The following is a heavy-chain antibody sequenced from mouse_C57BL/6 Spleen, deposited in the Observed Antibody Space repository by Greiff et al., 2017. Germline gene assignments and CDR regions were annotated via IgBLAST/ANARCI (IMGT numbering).Heavy chain of an antibody. V-gene: IGHV14-2*01. CDR2: IDPVDGYT. Sequence: EVQLQQSGAELVKPGASVKLSCTASGFTFNDYYMPWVKQRTEQGLEWIGRIDPVDGYTKYAPKFQGKATITADTSSNTAYLQLSSLTSEDTAVYDCAPYYYGSEDDLDYWGQGTTLTVSS. CDR3: APYYYGSEDDLDY. J-gene: IGHJ2*01. D-gene: IGHD1-1*01. CDR1: GFTFNDYY.